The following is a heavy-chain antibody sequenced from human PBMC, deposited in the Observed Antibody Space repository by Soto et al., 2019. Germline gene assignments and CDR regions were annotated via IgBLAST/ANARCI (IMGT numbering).Heavy chain of an antibody. CDR3: ARWVYGSGNYYTGPSAFDI. CDR1: GGTLSDHG. J-gene: IGHJ3*02. V-gene: IGHV1-69*06. Sequence: QVQLEQSGAEVKKPGSSVKVSCKASGGTLSDHGVAWLRQAPGQGLEWMGGTIPVFNTAKYAQKFQGRVTVTADKFTNIAYMELSSLRSEDTAVYFCARWVYGSGNYYTGPSAFDIWGQGTMVIVSS. CDR2: TIPVFNTA. D-gene: IGHD3-10*01.